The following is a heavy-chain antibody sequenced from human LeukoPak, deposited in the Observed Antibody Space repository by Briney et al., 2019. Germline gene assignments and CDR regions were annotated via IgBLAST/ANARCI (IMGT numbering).Heavy chain of an antibody. CDR2: INTDGTVT. V-gene: IGHV3-74*01. CDR3: ATKQWLAPPPDS. Sequence: PGGSLRLSCAASVFTFSKYWMLWVRQSPGKGLESVSRINTDGTVTTYADSVKGRFTVSRDNADNTMSLQMNSVRDEDPAVYYCATKQWLAPPPDSWGQGTPVTVSS. CDR1: VFTFSKYW. D-gene: IGHD6-19*01. J-gene: IGHJ6*01.